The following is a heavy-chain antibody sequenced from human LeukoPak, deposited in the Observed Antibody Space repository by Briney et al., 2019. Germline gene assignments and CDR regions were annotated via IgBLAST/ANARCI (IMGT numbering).Heavy chain of an antibody. CDR1: GFIFSDHS. CDR2: ISDDSARK. Sequence: PGGSLRLSCATSGFIFSDHSMNWVRQAPGKGLEWVSSISDDSARKFYADSVKGRFTISRDNANNSLYLQMNSLRADDTAVYYCGRAIRDTLWYGGDYWGQGTRVTVSS. V-gene: IGHV3-21*01. CDR3: GRAIRDTLWYGGDY. J-gene: IGHJ4*02. D-gene: IGHD3-10*01.